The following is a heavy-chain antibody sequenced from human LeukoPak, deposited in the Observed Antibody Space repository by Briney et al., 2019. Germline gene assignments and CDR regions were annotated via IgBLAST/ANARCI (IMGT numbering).Heavy chain of an antibody. Sequence: SETLSLTCTVSGDSIGTYYWSWIRQSPGKGLEWIGYIYYSGSTNYNPSLKSRVTISVDTSKNQFSLKLSSVTAAHTAVYYCARHVWLQPFDYWGQGTLVTVSS. CDR3: ARHVWLQPFDY. V-gene: IGHV4-59*08. CDR1: GDSIGTYY. J-gene: IGHJ4*02. CDR2: IYYSGST. D-gene: IGHD3-9*01.